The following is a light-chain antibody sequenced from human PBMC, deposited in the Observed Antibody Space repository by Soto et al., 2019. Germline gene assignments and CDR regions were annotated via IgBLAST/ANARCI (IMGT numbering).Light chain of an antibody. CDR1: QSVSNH. CDR2: GAT. J-gene: IGKJ5*01. CDR3: QQYNNWPIT. Sequence: EIVMTQSPATLSVSPGERATSVCGASQSVSNHLAWYQQKPGQAPRLLIYGATTRATGIPARFSGSGSGTEFTLTISSLQSEDFAVYYCQQYNNWPITFGQGTRLEIK. V-gene: IGKV3-15*01.